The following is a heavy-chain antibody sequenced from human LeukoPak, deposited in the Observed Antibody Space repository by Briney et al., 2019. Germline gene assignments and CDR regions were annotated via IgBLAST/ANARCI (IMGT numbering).Heavy chain of an antibody. Sequence: PGGSLRLSCAASGFTFSNAWMSWVRQAPGKGLEWVAFIRYDGSNKYYADSVKGRFTISRDNSKNTLYLQMNSLRAEDTAVYYCAKDQTPRPIAAAGTASDYWGQGTLVTVSS. V-gene: IGHV3-30*02. CDR3: AKDQTPRPIAAAGTASDY. CDR1: GFTFSNAW. CDR2: IRYDGSNK. J-gene: IGHJ4*02. D-gene: IGHD6-13*01.